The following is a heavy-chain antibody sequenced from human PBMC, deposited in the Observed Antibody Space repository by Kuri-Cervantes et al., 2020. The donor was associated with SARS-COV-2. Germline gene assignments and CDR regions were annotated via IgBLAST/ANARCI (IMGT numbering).Heavy chain of an antibody. D-gene: IGHD1-26*01. CDR2: ISGSGGST. CDR1: GFTVSCNY. V-gene: IGHV3-23*01. CDR3: ARAFGGSYFNWFDP. Sequence: GGSLRLSCIASGFTVSCNYMSWVRQAPGKGLEWVSAISGSGGSTYYADSVKGRFTISRDNSKNTLYLQMNSLRAEDTAVYYCARAFGGSYFNWFDPWGQGTLVTVSS. J-gene: IGHJ5*02.